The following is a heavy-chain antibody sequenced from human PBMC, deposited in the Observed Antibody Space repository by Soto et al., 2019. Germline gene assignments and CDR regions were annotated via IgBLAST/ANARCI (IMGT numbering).Heavy chain of an antibody. Sequence: ETQSLTCAVSGGSIRSDYWWSWVRQAPGKGLEWVANIKQDGSEKYYVDSVKGRFTISRDNAKNSLYLQMNSLRAEDTAVYYCAREMYDYIWGSYRYFDYWGQGTLVTVSS. CDR1: GGSIRSDYW. CDR3: AREMYDYIWGSYRYFDY. J-gene: IGHJ4*02. V-gene: IGHV3-7*01. CDR2: IKQDGSEK. D-gene: IGHD3-16*02.